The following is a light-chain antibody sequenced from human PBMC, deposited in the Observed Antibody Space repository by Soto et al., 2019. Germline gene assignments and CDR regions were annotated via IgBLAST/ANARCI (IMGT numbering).Light chain of an antibody. CDR3: QEYHNWPPNT. J-gene: IGKJ2*01. Sequence: EIVMTQSPATLSVSPGERATLSCRASQSVSSNLAWYQQKPGQAPRLLIYGASTRATGIPARFSGSGSGTEFTLTISSLQSEDFAVYYCQEYHNWPPNTVGQGTKLEIK. CDR1: QSVSSN. CDR2: GAS. V-gene: IGKV3-15*01.